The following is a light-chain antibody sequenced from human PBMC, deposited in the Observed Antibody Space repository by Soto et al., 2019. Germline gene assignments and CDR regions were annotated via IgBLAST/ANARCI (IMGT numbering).Light chain of an antibody. Sequence: EIMLTQSASTLCVSAGEGATLSWRASEGISNDLAWYQHKPGQAPRLLIYDASTRATRIPARFSGTVSRTEFTLTISSLQSEDPAGYFCQQYNKWLPEWTFGQGTKV. CDR3: QQYNKWLPEWT. CDR1: EGISND. J-gene: IGKJ1*01. V-gene: IGKV3-15*01. CDR2: DAS.